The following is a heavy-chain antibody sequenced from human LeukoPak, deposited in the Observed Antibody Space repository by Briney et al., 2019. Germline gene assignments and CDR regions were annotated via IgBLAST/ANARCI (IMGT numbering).Heavy chain of an antibody. CDR2: IKQDGSEK. D-gene: IGHD2-2*02. V-gene: IGHV3-7*01. CDR3: ARVLIVVVPAAIVPHGYMDV. CDR1: GFTFSSYW. J-gene: IGHJ6*03. Sequence: GGSLRLSCAASGFTFSSYWMSWVHQAPGKGLEWVANIKQDGSEKYYVDSVKGRFTISRDNAKNSLYLQMNSLRAEDTAVYYCARVLIVVVPAAIVPHGYMDVWGKGTTVTVSS.